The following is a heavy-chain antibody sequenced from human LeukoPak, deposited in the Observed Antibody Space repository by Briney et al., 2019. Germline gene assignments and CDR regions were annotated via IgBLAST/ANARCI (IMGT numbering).Heavy chain of an antibody. CDR2: IYSPGT. CDR1: AGSINSGDYY. CDR3: AAYCSGGSCYSDSDY. J-gene: IGHJ4*02. V-gene: IGHV4-61*02. D-gene: IGHD2-15*01. Sequence: PSQTLSLTCTVSAGSINSGDYYWSWIRQPAGKGLEWIGRIYSPGTNYNYNPSVKSRVTISIDTSKNQFSLKLTSVTAADTAVYYCAAYCSGGSCYSDSDYWGQGTLVTVSS.